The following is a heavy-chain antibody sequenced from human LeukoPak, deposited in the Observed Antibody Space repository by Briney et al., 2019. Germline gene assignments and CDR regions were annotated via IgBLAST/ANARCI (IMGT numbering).Heavy chain of an antibody. D-gene: IGHD2-2*01. Sequence: SETLSLTCTVSGGSISSYYWSWIRRPPGKGLEWIGYIYYSGSTNYNPSLKSRVTISVDTSKNQFSLKLSSVTAADTAVYYCARDRIVVVPAAMPVYYYYGMDVWGQGTTVTVSS. CDR3: ARDRIVVVPAAMPVYYYYGMDV. V-gene: IGHV4-59*01. J-gene: IGHJ6*02. CDR1: GGSISSYY. CDR2: IYYSGST.